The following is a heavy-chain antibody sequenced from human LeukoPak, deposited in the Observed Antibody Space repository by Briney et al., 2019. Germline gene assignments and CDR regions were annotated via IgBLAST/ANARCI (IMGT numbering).Heavy chain of an antibody. V-gene: IGHV3-23*01. Sequence: PGGSLRLSCAASGFTFSSYAMSWVRQAPVKALEWVSAISGSGGSTYYADSVKGRFTISRDNSKNTLYLQMDSLRPEDTARYYCAKTRGHHYDVSVFDYWGQGTVVTVSS. CDR1: GFTFSSYA. CDR2: ISGSGGST. CDR3: AKTRGHHYDVSVFDY. J-gene: IGHJ4*02. D-gene: IGHD3-16*01.